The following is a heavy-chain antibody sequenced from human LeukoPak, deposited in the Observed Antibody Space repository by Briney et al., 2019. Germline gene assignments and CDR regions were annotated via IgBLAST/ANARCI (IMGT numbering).Heavy chain of an antibody. Sequence: ASVKVSCKASGYTFTSYDINWVRQATGQGLEWMGRMNPNSGNTGYAQKFQGRVTMTRNTSISTAYMELSSLRSEDTAVYYCARSPRADYRGNWFDPWGQGTLVTVSS. CDR3: ARSPRADYRGNWFDP. CDR2: MNPNSGNT. V-gene: IGHV1-8*01. CDR1: GYTFTSYD. J-gene: IGHJ5*02. D-gene: IGHD4-11*01.